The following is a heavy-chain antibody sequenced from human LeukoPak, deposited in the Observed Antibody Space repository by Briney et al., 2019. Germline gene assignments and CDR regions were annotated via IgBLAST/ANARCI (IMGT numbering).Heavy chain of an antibody. CDR2: IYYSGST. Sequence: SETLSLTCTVSGGSISSSSYYWDWIRQPPGKGLEWMGNIYYSGSTYYNPSLKSRVTISVDTSKNQFSLKLSSVTAADTAVYYCASPLHPHGILPGAVFDVIWGQGTMVTVSS. V-gene: IGHV4-39*01. J-gene: IGHJ3*02. D-gene: IGHD6-19*01. CDR3: ASPLHPHGILPGAVFDVI. CDR1: GGSISSSSYY.